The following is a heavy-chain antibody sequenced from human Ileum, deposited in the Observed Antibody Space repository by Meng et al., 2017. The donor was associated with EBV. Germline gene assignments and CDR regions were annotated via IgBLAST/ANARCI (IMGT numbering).Heavy chain of an antibody. V-gene: IGHV4-30-4*01. Sequence: QVQLQESGPGLVTPSQTLSPTCAVSGLSISSGVYHWSWIRQPPGKGLEWIGCSGGTYYNPSLKSRLTISVDTSKNQFSLKLDSATAADTAVYYCAIYAVGGSGQGYWGQGTLVTVPS. D-gene: IGHD1-26*01. CDR1: GLSISSGVYH. J-gene: IGHJ4*02. CDR2: CSGGT. CDR3: AIYAVGGSGQGY.